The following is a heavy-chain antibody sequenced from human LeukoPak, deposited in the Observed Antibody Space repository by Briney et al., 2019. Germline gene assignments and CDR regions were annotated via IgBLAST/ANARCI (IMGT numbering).Heavy chain of an antibody. D-gene: IGHD5-18*01. J-gene: IGHJ4*02. CDR3: ASGGYSYGFDY. CDR1: GGSISSGGYS. Sequence: PSETLSLTCAVSGGSISSGGYSWSWIRQPPGKGLEWIGYIYHNGNTYYSPSLKSRVTISVDRSKNQLSLKLSSVTAADTAMYYCASGGYSYGFDYWGQGTLVTVSS. V-gene: IGHV4-30-2*01. CDR2: IYHNGNT.